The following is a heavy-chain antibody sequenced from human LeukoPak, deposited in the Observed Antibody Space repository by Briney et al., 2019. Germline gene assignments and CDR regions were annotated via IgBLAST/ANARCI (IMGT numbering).Heavy chain of an antibody. J-gene: IGHJ3*02. Sequence: SETLSLTCTVSGYTISSGYSWGWIRQPPGKGLEWIASIYFGGSTYYNPSLKSRVTISVDTSKNQLSLIMTSVTAADTAVYYCARIRGGPTVVPTRSDIWGQGTMLTVSS. CDR3: ARIRGGPTVVPTRSDI. CDR1: GYTISSGYS. V-gene: IGHV4-38-2*02. D-gene: IGHD4-23*01. CDR2: IYFGGST.